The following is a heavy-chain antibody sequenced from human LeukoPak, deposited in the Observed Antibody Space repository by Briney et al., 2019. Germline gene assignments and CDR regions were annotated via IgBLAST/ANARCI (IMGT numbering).Heavy chain of an antibody. CDR3: ARAIYGDYASTDYYYYYGLDV. CDR2: ITINGGST. Sequence: HPGGSLRLSCVASGFTFSTHAMHWVRQAPGKGLEYVSGITINGGSTYYLNSLKGRFTVSRDNSKNTLFLQMGSLRAEDMAVYYCARAIYGDYASTDYYYYYGLDVWGQGTTVTVSS. CDR1: GFTFSTHA. J-gene: IGHJ6*02. V-gene: IGHV3-64*01. D-gene: IGHD4-17*01.